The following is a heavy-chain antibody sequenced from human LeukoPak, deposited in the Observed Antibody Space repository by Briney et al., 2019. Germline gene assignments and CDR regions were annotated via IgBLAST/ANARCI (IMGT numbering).Heavy chain of an antibody. Sequence: SETLCLTCTVSGYSISRDYYWGWIRQPPGKGLKWIGYVDHTGSTKFNPSLNGRVSISRDTSKNLFSLRLRSVTAADTAVYFCARGRVSSSTWYSTYYYYFYMDVWGKGTTVTVSS. V-gene: IGHV4-61*03. D-gene: IGHD4-11*01. J-gene: IGHJ6*03. CDR2: VDHTGST. CDR3: ARGRVSSSTWYSTYYYYFYMDV. CDR1: GYSISRDYY.